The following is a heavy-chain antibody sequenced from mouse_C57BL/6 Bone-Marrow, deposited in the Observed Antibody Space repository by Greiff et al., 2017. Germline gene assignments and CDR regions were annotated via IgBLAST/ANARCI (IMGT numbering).Heavy chain of an antibody. D-gene: IGHD1-1*01. CDR3: ASGVLPSLAY. CDR1: GFTFSSYG. J-gene: IGHJ3*01. Sequence: EVMLVESGGDLVKPGGSLKLSCAASGFTFSSYGMSWVRQTPDKRLEWVATISSGGSYTYYPDSVKGRFTISRDNAKNTLYLQMSSLKSEDTAMYYCASGVLPSLAYWGQGTLVTVSA. CDR2: ISSGGSYT. V-gene: IGHV5-6*02.